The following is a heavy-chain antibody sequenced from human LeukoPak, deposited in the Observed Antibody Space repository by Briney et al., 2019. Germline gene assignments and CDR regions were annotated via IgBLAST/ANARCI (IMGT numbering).Heavy chain of an antibody. CDR2: ISYTVTS. D-gene: IGHD1-1*01. V-gene: IGHV4-59*01. Sequence: SETLSLTCTVSGGSISTYYWSWIRQPPGKGLEWIGYISYTVTSNYNPSLKGRVTISVDTSKNQFSLKLSSVTAADTAVYYCARVGDWNDLVYWVQGTLVTVSS. CDR1: GGSISTYY. CDR3: ARVGDWNDLVY. J-gene: IGHJ4*02.